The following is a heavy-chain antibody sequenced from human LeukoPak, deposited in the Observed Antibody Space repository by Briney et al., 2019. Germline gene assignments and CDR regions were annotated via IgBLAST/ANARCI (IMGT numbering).Heavy chain of an antibody. J-gene: IGHJ5*02. CDR3: ARHDYYGSLNWFDP. CDR2: ISPDGSTT. V-gene: IGHV3-74*03. Sequence: GGSLRLSCAASGFTFSRYWMHWVRQAPGKGLMWVSRISPDGSTTLYADSVKGRFTISRDNAKNTLYLQMNSLGAEDTAVYYCARHDYYGSLNWFDPWGQGTLITVSS. D-gene: IGHD3-10*01. CDR1: GFTFSRYW.